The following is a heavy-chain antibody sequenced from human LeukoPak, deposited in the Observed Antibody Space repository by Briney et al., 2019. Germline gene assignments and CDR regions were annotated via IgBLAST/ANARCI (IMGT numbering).Heavy chain of an antibody. CDR2: INPNSGGT. V-gene: IGHV1-2*02. CDR1: GYTFTGYY. J-gene: IGHJ4*02. Sequence: ASVKVSCKASGYTFTGYYMRWVRQAPGQGLEWMGWINPNSGGTSYAQNFQGRVTMTRDTSISTAYMELSRLRSDDTAVYYCARERFGGAAYYFDYWGQGTLVTVSS. CDR3: ARERFGGAAYYFDY. D-gene: IGHD3-10*01.